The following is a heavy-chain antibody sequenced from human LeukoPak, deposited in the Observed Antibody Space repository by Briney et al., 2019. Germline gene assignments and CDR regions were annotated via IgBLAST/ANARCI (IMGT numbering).Heavy chain of an antibody. D-gene: IGHD3-10*01. V-gene: IGHV4-61*08. CDR2: IYYSGST. Sequence: SQTLSLTCTVSGGSISSGDYYWNWFPQPPGKGLEWRGAIYYSGSTNYNPSLKSRVTISVDTSKNQFSLKLSSVTAADTAVYYCARSLVRGVSNWFDPWGQGTLVTVSS. CDR3: ARSLVRGVSNWFDP. CDR1: GGSISSGDYY. J-gene: IGHJ5*02.